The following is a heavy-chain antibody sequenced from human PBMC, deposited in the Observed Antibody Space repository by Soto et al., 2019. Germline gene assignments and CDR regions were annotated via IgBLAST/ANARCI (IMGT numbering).Heavy chain of an antibody. CDR2: IKSKTDGGTT. V-gene: IGHV3-15*01. J-gene: IGHJ6*02. D-gene: IGHD3-10*01. CDR1: GFTFSNAW. Sequence: GGSLRLSCAASGFTFSNAWMSWVRQAPGKGLEWVGRIKSKTDGGTTDYAAPVKGRFTISRDDSKNTLYLQMNSLKTEDTAVYYCTTASDYGSGSYYPDYYYYGMDVWGQGTTVTVSS. CDR3: TTASDYGSGSYYPDYYYYGMDV.